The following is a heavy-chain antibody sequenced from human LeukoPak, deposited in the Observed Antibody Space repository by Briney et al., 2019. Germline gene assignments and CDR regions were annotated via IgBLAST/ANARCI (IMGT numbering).Heavy chain of an antibody. CDR1: GGSFSGYY. CDR2: INHSGST. V-gene: IGHV4-34*01. D-gene: IGHD3-10*01. J-gene: IGHJ4*02. Sequence: SETLSLTCAVYGGSFSGYYWSWIRQPPGKGLEWIGEINHSGSTNYNPSLKSRVTISVDTSKNQFSLKLSSVAAADTAVYYCARGSSWFGELLSSVWGGDFDYWGQGTLVTVSS. CDR3: ARGSSWFGELLSSVWGGDFDY.